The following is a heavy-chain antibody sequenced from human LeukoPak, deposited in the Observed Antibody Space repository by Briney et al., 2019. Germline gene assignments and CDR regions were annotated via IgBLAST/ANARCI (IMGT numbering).Heavy chain of an antibody. J-gene: IGHJ4*02. CDR2: ISSSSSYI. CDR3: ARDSVSGYDY. D-gene: IGHD1-14*01. Sequence: GGSLRLSCAASGFTFSSYSMNWVRQAPGKGLEWASSISSSSSYIYYADSVKGRFTISRDNAKNSLYLQMNSLRAEDTAVYYCARDSVSGYDYWGQGTLVTVSS. CDR1: GFTFSSYS. V-gene: IGHV3-21*01.